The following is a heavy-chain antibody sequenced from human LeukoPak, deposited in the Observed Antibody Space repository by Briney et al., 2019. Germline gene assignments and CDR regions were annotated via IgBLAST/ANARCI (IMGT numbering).Heavy chain of an antibody. D-gene: IGHD5-18*01. J-gene: IGHJ4*02. CDR1: GFTFSSYG. CDR3: AREGVSRGYSYGYGY. CDR2: IWYDGSNK. V-gene: IGHV3-33*01. Sequence: AGGSLRLSCAASGFTFSSYGMHWVRQAPGKGLERVAVIWYDGSNKYYADSVKGRFTISRDNSKNTLYLQMNSLRAEDTAVYYCAREGVSRGYSYGYGYWGQGTLVTVSS.